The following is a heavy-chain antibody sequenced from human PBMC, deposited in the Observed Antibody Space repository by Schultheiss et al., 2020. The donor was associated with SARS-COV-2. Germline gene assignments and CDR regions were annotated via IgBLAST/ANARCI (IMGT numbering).Heavy chain of an antibody. CDR1: GFTFSSYA. V-gene: IGHV3-30-3*01. CDR3: AKVLFWSGLRYFQH. J-gene: IGHJ1*01. D-gene: IGHD3-3*01. Sequence: GGSLRLSCAASGFTFSSYAMSWVRQAPGKGLEWVAVISYDGSNKYYADSVKGRFTISRDNSKNTLYLQMNSLRAEDTAVYYCAKVLFWSGLRYFQHWGQGTLVTVSS. CDR2: ISYDGSNK.